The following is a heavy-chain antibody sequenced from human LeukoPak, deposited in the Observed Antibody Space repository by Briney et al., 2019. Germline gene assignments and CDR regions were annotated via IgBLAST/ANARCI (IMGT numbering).Heavy chain of an antibody. CDR1: DFTFSTFT. CDR3: GRGSARGGLDS. Sequence: GGSLRLSCAASDFTFSTFTMHWVRQAPGKGLEWVSSISSSSRTINYADSVQGRSTVSRDNAINSMYLQINDLRREDTAVYYCGRGSARGGLDSWGQGTLVTVSS. CDR2: ISSSSRTI. D-gene: IGHD3-16*01. V-gene: IGHV3-48*01. J-gene: IGHJ4*02.